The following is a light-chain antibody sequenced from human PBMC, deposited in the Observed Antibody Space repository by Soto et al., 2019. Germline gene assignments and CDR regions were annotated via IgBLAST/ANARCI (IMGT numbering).Light chain of an antibody. J-gene: IGLJ1*01. Sequence: QSALTQPRSVSGSPGQSVAISCTGTSSDVGGYNYVSWYQQLPGKAPKLMIYDVARRPSGVPDRFSGSKSGNTASLTISGLQAEDEADYYCYSYAGNSYVFGTGTKVTVL. CDR1: SSDVGGYNY. CDR3: YSYAGNSYV. V-gene: IGLV2-11*01. CDR2: DVA.